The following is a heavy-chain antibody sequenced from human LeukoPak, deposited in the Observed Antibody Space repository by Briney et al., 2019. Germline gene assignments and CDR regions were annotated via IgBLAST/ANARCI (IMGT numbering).Heavy chain of an antibody. CDR3: AKWTEGGAFDS. Sequence: KPSETLSLTCTVSGGSIGSYYWSWIRQPPGKGLEWIGYIYNSGNSNYNPSLKSRVTISVDASKNQFSLKLSSVTAADTAVYYCAKWTEGGAFDSWGQGTMLIVSS. CDR2: IYNSGNS. V-gene: IGHV4-59*01. CDR1: GGSIGSYY. D-gene: IGHD1-26*01. J-gene: IGHJ3*01.